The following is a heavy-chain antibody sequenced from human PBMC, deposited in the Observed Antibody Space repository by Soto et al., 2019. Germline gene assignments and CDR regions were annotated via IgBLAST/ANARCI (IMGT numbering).Heavy chain of an antibody. CDR3: ERHTNSWYYFDH. V-gene: IGHV5-51*01. CDR2: IYPGDSDT. Sequence: GESLKISCKAFRYSFTDYWIGWVRQMPGKGLEWMGFIYPGDSDTRYSPSFQGQVTISADKSISTAYLQWSSLKASDSAIYFCERHTNSWYYFDHWGQGTVVTVSS. D-gene: IGHD6-13*01. J-gene: IGHJ4*02. CDR1: RYSFTDYW.